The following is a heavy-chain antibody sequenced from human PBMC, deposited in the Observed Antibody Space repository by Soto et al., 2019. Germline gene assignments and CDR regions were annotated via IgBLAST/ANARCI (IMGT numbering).Heavy chain of an antibody. Sequence: RSMRLSCEVAGFTFSNFWMTWVRQAPGKGLEWVANIKKDGSEKNFVDSVKGRFTISRDNAKNSLYLRMNSLRAEYTAVYYCTTGGLLTLRYWGQGALVTV. CDR2: IKKDGSEK. CDR1: GFTFSNFW. D-gene: IGHD3-10*01. V-gene: IGHV3-7*03. J-gene: IGHJ4*02. CDR3: TTGGLLTLRY.